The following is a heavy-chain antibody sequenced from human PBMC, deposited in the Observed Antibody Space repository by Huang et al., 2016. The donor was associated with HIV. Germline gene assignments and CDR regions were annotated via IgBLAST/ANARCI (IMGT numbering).Heavy chain of an antibody. V-gene: IGHV4-34*02. CDR3: ARDATKNPRGWFDP. J-gene: IGHJ5*02. D-gene: IGHD3-10*01. Sequence: QVHLQQWGAGLLKSAETLSLTCAVYGGFLSGYYWNWLRPTPGKGPEWIGEINHRGSPKYNPSRKSRVSISMDGSKKQFSLKLRSISDADTAVYFCARDATKNPRGWFDPWGQGTLVTVSS. CDR2: INHRGSP. CDR1: GGFLSGYY.